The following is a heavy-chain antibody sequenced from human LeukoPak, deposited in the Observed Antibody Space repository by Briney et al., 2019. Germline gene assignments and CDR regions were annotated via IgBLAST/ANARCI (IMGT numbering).Heavy chain of an antibody. V-gene: IGHV3-21*05. CDR1: GFTFSTYE. Sequence: GGSLRLSCEASGFTFSTYEMNWVRQTPGKGLEWVSCIGSSSSYIYYADSVKGRFTISRDNAKNSLYLQMHSLRAEDTAVYYCARDLMGWDLHYFDYWGQGTLVTVSS. D-gene: IGHD1-26*01. CDR2: IGSSSSYI. CDR3: ARDLMGWDLHYFDY. J-gene: IGHJ4*02.